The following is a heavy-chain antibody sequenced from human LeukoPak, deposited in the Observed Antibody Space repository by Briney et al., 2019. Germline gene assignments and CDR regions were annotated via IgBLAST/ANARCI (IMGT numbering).Heavy chain of an antibody. Sequence: PGGSLRLSCAGSGFTFNNYAMSWVRRAPRKGLEWVGRIRSRGDGGTTDFAAPVKGRFTISRDDSKNTLYLQMNSLTSEDTAVYYCTQGSGQYFDYWGQGTLVTVSS. J-gene: IGHJ4*02. CDR2: IRSRGDGGTT. D-gene: IGHD2-15*01. CDR3: TQGSGQYFDY. V-gene: IGHV3-15*01. CDR1: GFTFNNYA.